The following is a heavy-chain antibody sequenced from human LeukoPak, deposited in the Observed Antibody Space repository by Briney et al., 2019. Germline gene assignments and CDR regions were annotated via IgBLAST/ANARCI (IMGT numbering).Heavy chain of an antibody. J-gene: IGHJ4*02. D-gene: IGHD6-6*01. CDR2: IRSTANGYAT. V-gene: IGHV3-73*01. CDR1: GFTFSGSA. Sequence: GGSLRLSCAASGFTFSGSALHWVRQASGKGLEWVGRIRSTANGYATAYAASVKGRFTISRDDSKNTAYLQMNSLKTEDTAVYYCTRPIEYSSSSLPVTSMGYWGQGTLVTVSS. CDR3: TRPIEYSSSSLPVTSMGY.